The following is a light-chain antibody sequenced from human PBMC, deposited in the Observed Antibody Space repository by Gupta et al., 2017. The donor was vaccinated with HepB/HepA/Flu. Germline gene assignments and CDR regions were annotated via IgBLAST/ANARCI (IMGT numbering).Light chain of an antibody. CDR1: SSDVGSHNL. Sequence: QSALTQPASVSGSPGQSITISCTGTSSDVGSHNLVSWYQQHPGKAPKLMIYEVTKRPSGVSNRFSGSKSGNTASLTISGLQAEDEADYYCCSYGGSSTYVVFGGGIKLTVL. V-gene: IGLV2-23*02. CDR3: CSYGGSSTYVV. J-gene: IGLJ2*01. CDR2: EVT.